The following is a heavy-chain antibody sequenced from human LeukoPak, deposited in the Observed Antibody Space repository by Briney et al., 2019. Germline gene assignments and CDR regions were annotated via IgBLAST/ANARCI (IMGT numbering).Heavy chain of an antibody. CDR3: ARGYHGSGSGSYPRKDY. V-gene: IGHV1-18*01. CDR1: GYTFTSYG. CDR2: ISAYNGNT. Sequence: ASVKVSCKASGYTFTSYGISWVRQAPGQGLEWMGWISAYNGNTNYAQKLQGRVTMTTDTSTSTAYMELRSLRSDDTAVYYCARGYHGSGSGSYPRKDYWGQGTLVTVSS. D-gene: IGHD3-10*01. J-gene: IGHJ4*02.